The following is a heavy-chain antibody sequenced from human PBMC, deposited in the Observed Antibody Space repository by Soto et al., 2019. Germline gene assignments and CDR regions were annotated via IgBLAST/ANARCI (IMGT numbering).Heavy chain of an antibody. V-gene: IGHV3-73*02. CDR3: ARIEYGLDV. CDR1: GFTFSISA. Sequence: EVQLVQSEGGRDQPGGSLKLSCEASGFTFSISAIHWVRPASGKGLEWVGRIRTRKNRYVTAYAASVKGRVSLSRDDSKNTAYLQMISLRTEDPAVYYCARIEYGLDVWGQGTTV. J-gene: IGHJ6*02. CDR2: IRTRKNRYVT. D-gene: IGHD6-6*01.